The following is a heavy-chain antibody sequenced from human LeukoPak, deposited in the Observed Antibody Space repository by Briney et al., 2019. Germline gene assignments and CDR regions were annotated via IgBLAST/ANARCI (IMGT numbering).Heavy chain of an antibody. CDR1: GGSISSYY. Sequence: ASETLSLTCTVFGGSISSYYWSWIRQPAGKGLEWIGRIYTSGNTNYNPSLESRVTMSLDTSRNQFSLKLRSVTAADTAVYYCARGAGTRILTGYYYWGQGTLVTVSS. CDR3: ARGAGTRILTGYYY. J-gene: IGHJ4*02. CDR2: IYTSGNT. V-gene: IGHV4-4*07. D-gene: IGHD3-9*01.